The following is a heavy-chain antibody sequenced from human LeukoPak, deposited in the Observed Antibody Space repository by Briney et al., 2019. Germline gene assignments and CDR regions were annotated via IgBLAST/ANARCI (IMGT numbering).Heavy chain of an antibody. CDR1: GYTFTSYG. D-gene: IGHD6-19*01. CDR2: ISAYNGNT. Sequence: GASAKVSCKASGYTFTSYGISWVRQAPGQGLEWMGWISAYNGNTNYAQKLQGRVTMTTDTSTSTAYMELRSLRSDDTAVYHCARGPVAGTGGAGFDYWGQGTLVTVSS. V-gene: IGHV1-18*01. J-gene: IGHJ4*02. CDR3: ARGPVAGTGGAGFDY.